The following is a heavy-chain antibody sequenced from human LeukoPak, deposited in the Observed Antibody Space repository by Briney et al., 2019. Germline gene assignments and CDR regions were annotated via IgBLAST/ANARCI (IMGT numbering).Heavy chain of an antibody. D-gene: IGHD6-13*01. CDR3: AKDLDSSSWKDWFDP. CDR2: ISSSGSTI. J-gene: IGHJ5*02. V-gene: IGHV3-48*03. Sequence: PGGSLRLSCAASGFTFSSYEMNWVRQAPGKGLEWGSYISSSGSTIYYADSVKGRFTISRDNAKNSLYLQMNSLRAEDTAVYYCAKDLDSSSWKDWFDPWGQGTLVTVSS. CDR1: GFTFSSYE.